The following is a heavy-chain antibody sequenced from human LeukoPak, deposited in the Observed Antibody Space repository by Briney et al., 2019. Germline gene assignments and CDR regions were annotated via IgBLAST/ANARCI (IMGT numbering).Heavy chain of an antibody. V-gene: IGHV4-4*02. CDR2: IYHSGST. D-gene: IGHD4-23*01. CDR3: ASVNDYGGSLPRYRDV. J-gene: IGHJ6*03. Sequence: PSETLSLTCAVSGGSISSSNWWSWVRQPPGKGLEWIGEIYHSGSTNYNPSLKSRVTISGDKSKNQFSLKLSSVTAADTAVYYCASVNDYGGSLPRYRDVGGKGTAVTVSS. CDR1: GGSISSSNW.